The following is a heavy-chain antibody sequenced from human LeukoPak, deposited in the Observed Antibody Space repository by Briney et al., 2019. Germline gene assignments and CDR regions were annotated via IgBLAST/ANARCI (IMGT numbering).Heavy chain of an antibody. V-gene: IGHV3-7*01. CDR2: IKQDGSEK. J-gene: IGHJ4*02. D-gene: IGHD3-3*01. Sequence: GGSLRLSCAASGFTCSSYWMSWVRQAPGKGLEWVANIKQDGSEKYYVDSVKGRFTISRDNAKNSLYLQMNSLRAEDTAVYYCASAYYDFWSGYYGYWGQGTLVTVSS. CDR3: ASAYYDFWSGYYGY. CDR1: GFTCSSYW.